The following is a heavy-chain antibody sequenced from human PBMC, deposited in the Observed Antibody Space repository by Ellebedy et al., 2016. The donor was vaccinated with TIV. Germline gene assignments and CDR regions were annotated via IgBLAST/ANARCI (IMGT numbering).Heavy chain of an antibody. CDR2: ISSGGST. CDR1: GFTVSSNN. CDR3: ARHCSGGSCSHHAFDI. Sequence: PGGSLRLSCAASGFTVSSNNMSWVRQAPGKGLEWVSVISSGGSTYYADSVKGRFTMSRDNSKNTLYLQMNRLRAEDTAVYYCARHCSGGSCSHHAFDIWGQGTMVTVSS. V-gene: IGHV3-66*04. J-gene: IGHJ3*02. D-gene: IGHD2-15*01.